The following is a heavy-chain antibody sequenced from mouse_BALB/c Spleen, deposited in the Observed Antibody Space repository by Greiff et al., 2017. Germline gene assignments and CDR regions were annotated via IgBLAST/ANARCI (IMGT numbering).Heavy chain of an antibody. CDR1: GFSLTSYG. Sequence: QVQLQQSGPGLVQPSQSLSITCTVSGFSLTSYGVHWVRQSPGKGLEWLGVIWSGGSTDYNAAFISRLSISKDNSKSQVFFKMNSLQADDTAIYYCARNENWDVGYYAMDYWGQGTSVTVSS. J-gene: IGHJ4*01. D-gene: IGHD4-1*01. CDR2: IWSGGST. CDR3: ARNENWDVGYYAMDY. V-gene: IGHV2-4-1*01.